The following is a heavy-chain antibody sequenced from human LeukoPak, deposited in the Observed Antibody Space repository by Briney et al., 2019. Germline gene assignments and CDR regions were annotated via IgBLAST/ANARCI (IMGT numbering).Heavy chain of an antibody. CDR3: AREYSSSANDFDY. Sequence: ASVKVSCKASGYTFTGYYMHWVRQAPGQGLEWMGWINPNSGGTNYAQKFQGRVTMTRDTSISTAYMELSRLRSDDTAVYYCAREYSSSANDFDYWGQGTLATVSS. CDR2: INPNSGGT. D-gene: IGHD6-6*01. V-gene: IGHV1-2*02. J-gene: IGHJ4*02. CDR1: GYTFTGYY.